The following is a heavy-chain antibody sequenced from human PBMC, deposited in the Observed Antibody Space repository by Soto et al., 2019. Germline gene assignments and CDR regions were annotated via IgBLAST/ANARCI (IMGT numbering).Heavy chain of an antibody. CDR2: IYYSGST. CDR1: GGSISSSSYY. CDR3: GAARLLSYYYYMAV. J-gene: IGHJ6*03. Sequence: SETLSLTCTVSGGSISSSSYYWGWIRQPPGKGLEWIGSIYYSGSTYYNPSLKSRVTISVDTSKNQFSLKLSSVTAADTAVYYCGAARLLSYYYYMAVWGKGTTVTVSS. D-gene: IGHD4-17*01. V-gene: IGHV4-39*01.